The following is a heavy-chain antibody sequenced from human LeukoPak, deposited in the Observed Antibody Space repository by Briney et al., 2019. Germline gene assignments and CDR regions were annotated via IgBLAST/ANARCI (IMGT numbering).Heavy chain of an antibody. J-gene: IGHJ4*02. CDR1: GFTFSSYA. V-gene: IGHV3-23*01. CDR3: AKVDRASGSYFDY. D-gene: IGHD1-26*01. CDR2: ISGSGGGT. Sequence: GGSLRLSCAASGFTFSSYAMSWVRQAPGKGLEWVSAISGSGGGTYYADSVKGRFTISRDNSKNTLYLQMNSLSAEDTAVYYWAKVDRASGSYFDYWGQGTLVTVSS.